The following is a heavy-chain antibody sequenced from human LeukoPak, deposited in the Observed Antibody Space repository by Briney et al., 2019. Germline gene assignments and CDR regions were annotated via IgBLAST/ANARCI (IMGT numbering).Heavy chain of an antibody. Sequence: SETLSLTCAVSGGSISSGTYYWGWVRQPPGKGLEWIGSIYYSGSPYYNPSLKSRATISVDTSKNQVSLKLSSVTAADTAVYYCARDVGTGGDAFDIWGQGTMVTVSS. CDR1: GGSISSGTYY. CDR3: ARDVGTGGDAFDI. D-gene: IGHD1-1*01. V-gene: IGHV4-39*07. J-gene: IGHJ3*02. CDR2: IYYSGSP.